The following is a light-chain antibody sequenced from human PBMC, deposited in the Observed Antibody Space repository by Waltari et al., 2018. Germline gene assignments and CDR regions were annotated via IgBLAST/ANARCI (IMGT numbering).Light chain of an antibody. J-gene: IGLJ2*01. CDR3: SSYTSSSTPVV. CDR2: EVS. CDR1: SSAVGGYNY. Sequence: QSALTQPASVSGSPGQSLTISCTGTSSAVGGYNYVSWYQQHPGKAPKLIIYEVSNRPSGVSNRFSGSKSGNTASLTISGLQAEDEADYYCSSYTSSSTPVVFGGGTKLTVL. V-gene: IGLV2-14*01.